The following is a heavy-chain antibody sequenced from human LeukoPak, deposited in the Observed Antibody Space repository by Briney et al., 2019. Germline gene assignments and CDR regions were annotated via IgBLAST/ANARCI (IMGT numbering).Heavy chain of an antibody. D-gene: IGHD2-15*01. CDR3: ARVVVVAARAGWFDP. CDR2: IYYSGST. J-gene: IGHJ5*02. Sequence: PSETLSLTCTVSGGSISSGDYYWSWIRQPPGKGLEWIGYIYYSGSTYYNPSLKSRVTISVDTSKNQFSLKLSSVTAADTAVYYCARVVVVAARAGWFDPWGQGTLVTVSS. CDR1: GGSISSGDYY. V-gene: IGHV4-30-4*02.